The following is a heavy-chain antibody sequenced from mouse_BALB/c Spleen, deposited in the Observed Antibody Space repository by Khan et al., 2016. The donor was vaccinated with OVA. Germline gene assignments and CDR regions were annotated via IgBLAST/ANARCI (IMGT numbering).Heavy chain of an antibody. J-gene: IGHJ1*01. V-gene: IGHV5-6-5*01. Sequence: EVMLVESGGGLVKPGGSLKLSCAASGFTFSSYAMSWVRQTPEKRLEWVASISSGGSTYYPDSVKGRFTISRDNARNILYLQMSSLRSEDTAMYDCAREYYYGTGYFDVWGAGTTVTVSS. D-gene: IGHD1-1*01. CDR3: AREYYYGTGYFDV. CDR1: GFTFSSYA. CDR2: ISSGGST.